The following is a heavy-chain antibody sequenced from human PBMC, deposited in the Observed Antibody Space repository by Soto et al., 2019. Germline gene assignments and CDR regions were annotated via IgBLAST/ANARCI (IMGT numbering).Heavy chain of an antibody. CDR1: GGSISDGAYY. D-gene: IGHD2-21*01. J-gene: IGHJ4*02. CDR3: ASGLSGDKVDQ. CDR2: SYNSGNT. Sequence: QVQLQESGPGLVKPSQTLSLTCTVSGGSISDGAYYWSWIRQPPGKGLEWIGHSYNSGNTYNNPSLRSRLTISPDTSKSQFSLNLNSVTAADTAVYYCASGLSGDKVDQWGQGTLVTVSS. V-gene: IGHV4-30-4*01.